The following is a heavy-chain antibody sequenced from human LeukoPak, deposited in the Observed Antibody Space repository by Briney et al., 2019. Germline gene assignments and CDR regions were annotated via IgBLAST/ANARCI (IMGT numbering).Heavy chain of an antibody. V-gene: IGHV1-8*01. CDR2: MNPNSGNT. CDR1: GYTFTSYD. Sequence: ASVKVSCKASGYTFTSYDINWVRQATGQGLEWMGWMNPNSGNTGYAQKFQGRVTMTRNTSISTAYMELSSLRSEDTAVYYCARWGCSSTSCYEYYYYYYMDVWGKGTTVTVSS. CDR3: ARWGCSSTSCYEYYYYYYMDV. D-gene: IGHD2-2*01. J-gene: IGHJ6*03.